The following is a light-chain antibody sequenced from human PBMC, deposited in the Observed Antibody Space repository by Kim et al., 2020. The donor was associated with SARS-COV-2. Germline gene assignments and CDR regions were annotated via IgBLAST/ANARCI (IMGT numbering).Light chain of an antibody. CDR1: QGTSNS. CDR3: QQLKSYPYT. CDR2: AAS. V-gene: IGKV1-9*01. Sequence: DNQLTQSPSFVSASLGDRVTITCRASQGTSNSLAWYQQKPGKAPKLLIYAASTLQSGVPLRFSGSGSGTEFTLTISSLQPEDFATYYCQQLKSYPYTFGQGTKLGI. J-gene: IGKJ2*01.